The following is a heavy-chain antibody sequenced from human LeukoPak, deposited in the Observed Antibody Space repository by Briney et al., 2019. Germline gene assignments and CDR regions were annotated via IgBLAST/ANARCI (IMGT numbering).Heavy chain of an antibody. D-gene: IGHD4-17*01. V-gene: IGHV4-39*07. J-gene: IGHJ4*02. Sequence: PSETLSLTCSVSGGSISSNGHYWGCIRQSPEKGLDWIGSIYSNGNTYYNPSVKSRVTISVDRSKNQFSLKLSSVTAAETAVYYCARSATVTTGYFDYWGQGALVTVSS. CDR2: IYSNGNT. CDR3: ARSATVTTGYFDY. CDR1: GGSISSNGHY.